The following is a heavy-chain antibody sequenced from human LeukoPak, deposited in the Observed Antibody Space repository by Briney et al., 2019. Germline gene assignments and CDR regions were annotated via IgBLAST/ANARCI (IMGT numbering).Heavy chain of an antibody. V-gene: IGHV3-23*01. CDR3: AKGGSGY. CDR1: GFAFSGFA. CDR2: ISGSGGKT. J-gene: IGHJ4*02. Sequence: GGSLRLSCSASGFAFSGFAMGWVRQAPGKGLEWVASISGSGGKTYYADSVEGRFTISRDNSKNTLYLQMNSLRAEDTAVYYCAKGGSGYWGQGTLVTVSS.